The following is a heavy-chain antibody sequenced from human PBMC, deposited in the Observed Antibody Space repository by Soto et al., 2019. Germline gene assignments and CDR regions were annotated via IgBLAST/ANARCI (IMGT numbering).Heavy chain of an antibody. J-gene: IGHJ4*02. V-gene: IGHV3-30-3*01. Sequence: QGQLVESGGGVVQTGRSLRLSCAPSGFTFSNYAMHWVRQAPGKGLEWVAVISYDGSNKYYADSVKGRFTISRDNSKNTLYLQMNSLRAEDTAVYYCARDKRDLRFLEWSYYFDCWGQGTLVTVSS. CDR1: GFTFSNYA. D-gene: IGHD3-3*01. CDR3: ARDKRDLRFLEWSYYFDC. CDR2: ISYDGSNK.